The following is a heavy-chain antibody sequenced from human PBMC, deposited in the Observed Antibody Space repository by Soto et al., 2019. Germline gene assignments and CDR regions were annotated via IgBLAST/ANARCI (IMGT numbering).Heavy chain of an antibody. V-gene: IGHV3-21*01. D-gene: IGHD2-2*01. Sequence: GGSPRLSCAASGFTFSSYSMNWVRQAPGKGLEWVSSISSSSSYIYYADSVKGRFTISRDNAKNSLYLQMNSLRAEDTAVYYCARDQDCSSTSCYQGWYYGMDVWGQGTTVTVSS. CDR2: ISSSSSYI. CDR1: GFTFSSYS. J-gene: IGHJ6*02. CDR3: ARDQDCSSTSCYQGWYYGMDV.